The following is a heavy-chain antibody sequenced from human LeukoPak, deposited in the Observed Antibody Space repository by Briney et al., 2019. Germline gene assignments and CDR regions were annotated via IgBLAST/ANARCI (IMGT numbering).Heavy chain of an antibody. CDR2: ISGSGGST. CDR1: GFTFNNYA. J-gene: IGHJ4*02. V-gene: IGHV3-23*01. D-gene: IGHD3-22*01. Sequence: GGSLRLSCAASGFTFNNYAMSWVRQAPGKGLEWVSAISGSGGSTYYVDSVKGRFTISRDNSKNTLYLQMNGLRAEDTALYYCASLDYFDSSDYGDYWGQGTLVTVSS. CDR3: ASLDYFDSSDYGDY.